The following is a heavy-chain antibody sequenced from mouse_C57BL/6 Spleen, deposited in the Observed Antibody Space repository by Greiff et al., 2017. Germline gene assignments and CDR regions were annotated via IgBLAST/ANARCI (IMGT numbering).Heavy chain of an antibody. CDR2: IDPNSGGT. V-gene: IGHV1-72*01. CDR3: AREDYYGSSYVGYAMDY. J-gene: IGHJ4*01. D-gene: IGHD1-1*01. Sequence: QVQLKQPGAELVKPGASVKLSCKASGYTFTSYWMHWVKRRPGRGLEWIGRIDPNSGGTKYNEKFKSKATLTVDKPSSTAYMQLSSLTSEDSAVYYCAREDYYGSSYVGYAMDYWGQGTSVTVSS. CDR1: GYTFTSYW.